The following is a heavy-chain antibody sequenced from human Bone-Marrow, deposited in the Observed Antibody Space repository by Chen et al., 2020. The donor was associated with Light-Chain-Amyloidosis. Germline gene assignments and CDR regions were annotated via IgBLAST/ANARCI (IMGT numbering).Heavy chain of an antibody. V-gene: IGHV3-74*01. J-gene: IGHJ4*02. Sequence: EVQLVESGGGLVQPGGSLRLSCAASGFTFSSYWIHWVRQAPGKGLVWVSRINSEGSSTSYADAVKGRFTSSRDNAKNTLYLQMSSLRAEDTAVYYCTTQGVITGMRYWGQGTLVTVSS. D-gene: IGHD1-20*01. CDR2: INSEGSST. CDR3: TTQGVITGMRY. CDR1: GFTFSSYW.